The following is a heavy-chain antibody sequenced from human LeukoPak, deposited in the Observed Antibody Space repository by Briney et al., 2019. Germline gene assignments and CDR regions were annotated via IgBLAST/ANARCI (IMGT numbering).Heavy chain of an antibody. CDR1: GFTFSSYG. J-gene: IGHJ4*02. CDR2: ISYDGSNK. Sequence: GGSLRLSCAASGFTFSSYGMHWVRQAPGKGLEWVAVISYDGSNKYYADSVKGRFTISRDNSKNTLYLQMNSLRAEDTAVYYCAKDRVGAFDYWGQGTLVTVSS. CDR3: AKDRVGAFDY. D-gene: IGHD1-26*01. V-gene: IGHV3-30*18.